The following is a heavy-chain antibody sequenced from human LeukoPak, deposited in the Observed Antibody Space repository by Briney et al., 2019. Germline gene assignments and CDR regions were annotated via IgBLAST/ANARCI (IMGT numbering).Heavy chain of an antibody. CDR1: GGSFSGYY. J-gene: IGHJ5*02. CDR3: ARRGSSSGERWFDP. Sequence: SETLSLTCAVYGGSFSGYYWSWIRQPPGKGLEWIGEINHSGSTNYNPSLKSRVTISVDTSKNQFSLKLSSVTAADTAVYYCARRGSSSGERWFDPWGQGTLVTVSS. D-gene: IGHD6-6*01. CDR2: INHSGST. V-gene: IGHV4-34*01.